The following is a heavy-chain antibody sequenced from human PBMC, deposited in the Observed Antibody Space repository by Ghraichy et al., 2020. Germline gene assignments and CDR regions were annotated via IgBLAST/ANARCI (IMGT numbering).Heavy chain of an antibody. CDR1: GGSISSGGYS. J-gene: IGHJ3*02. V-gene: IGHV4-30-2*01. Sequence: SETLSLTCAVSGGSISSGGYSWSWIRQPPGKGLEWIGYIYHSGSTYYNPSLKSRVTISVDRSKNQFSLKLSSVTAADTAEYYCARSLVVVPAAVEGAFDIWGQGTMVTVSS. D-gene: IGHD2-2*01. CDR3: ARSLVVVPAAVEGAFDI. CDR2: IYHSGST.